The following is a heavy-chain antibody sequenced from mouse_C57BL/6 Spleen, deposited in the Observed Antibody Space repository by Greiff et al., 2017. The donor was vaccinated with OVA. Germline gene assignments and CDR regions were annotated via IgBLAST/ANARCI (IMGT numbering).Heavy chain of an antibody. J-gene: IGHJ3*01. CDR3: ARYQLRGAWFAY. D-gene: IGHD3-2*02. V-gene: IGHV1-42*01. CDR1: GYSFTGYY. CDR2: INPSTGGT. Sequence: LVESGPELVKPGASVKISCKASGYSFTGYYMNWVKQSPEKSLEWIGEINPSTGGTTYNQKFKAKATLTVDKSSSTAYMQLKSLTSEDSAVYYCARYQLRGAWFAYWGQGTLVTVSA.